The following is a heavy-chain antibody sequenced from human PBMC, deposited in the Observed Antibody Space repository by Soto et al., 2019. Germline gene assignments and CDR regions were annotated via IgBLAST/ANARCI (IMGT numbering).Heavy chain of an antibody. CDR1: GFTFSSYG. Sequence: QVQLVESGGGVVQPGRSLRLSCAASGFTFSSYGMHWVRQAPGKGLEWVAVIWYDGSNKYYADSVKGRFTISRDNSKNTLYLQMSSLRAEDTAVYYCAREREGDYYGSGSYRIFDYWGQGALVAVSS. J-gene: IGHJ4*02. CDR2: IWYDGSNK. V-gene: IGHV3-33*01. D-gene: IGHD3-10*01. CDR3: AREREGDYYGSGSYRIFDY.